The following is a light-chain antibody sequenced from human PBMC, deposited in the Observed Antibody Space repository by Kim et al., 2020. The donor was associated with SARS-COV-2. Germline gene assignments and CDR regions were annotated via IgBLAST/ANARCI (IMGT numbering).Light chain of an antibody. CDR3: LQNHNYPYT. V-gene: IGKV1-6*01. CDR1: QGIRDE. CDR2: SAS. Sequence: AIQMTQSPSSLSASVGDRVTITCRASQGIRDELAWYQQKPGEAPKLLILSASTLENGVPSRFSGGGSGTDFTLSISGLQPEDFATYYCLQNHNYPYTFGQGTKLEI. J-gene: IGKJ2*01.